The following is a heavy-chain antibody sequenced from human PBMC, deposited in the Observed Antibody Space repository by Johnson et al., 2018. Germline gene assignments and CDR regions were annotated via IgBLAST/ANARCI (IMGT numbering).Heavy chain of an antibody. CDR3: ARDRTSIKSGPAEYFQH. J-gene: IGHJ1*01. CDR1: GGTFSSYA. V-gene: IGHV1-69*12. CDR2: IIPIFGTA. D-gene: IGHD3-3*01. Sequence: QVQLVQSGAEVKKPGSSVKVSCKASGGTFSSYAISWVRQAPGQGLEWMGGIIPIFGTANYAQKFQGRVTITADESTSTAYMELSSLRSEVTAVYYCARDRTSIKSGPAEYFQHWGQGTLVTVSS.